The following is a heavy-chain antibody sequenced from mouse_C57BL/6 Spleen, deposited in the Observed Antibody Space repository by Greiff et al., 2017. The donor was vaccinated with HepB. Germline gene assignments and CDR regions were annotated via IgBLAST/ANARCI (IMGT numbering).Heavy chain of an antibody. V-gene: IGHV1-82*01. D-gene: IGHD1-1*01. Sequence: QVQLQQSGPELVKPGASVKISCKASGYAFSSYWMNWVKQRPGKGLEWIGRIYPGDGDTNYNGKFKGKATLTADTSSSTAYMQLSSLTSEDSAVYFCARSTVVADYAMDYWGQGTSVTVSS. CDR2: IYPGDGDT. CDR1: GYAFSSYW. CDR3: ARSTVVADYAMDY. J-gene: IGHJ4*01.